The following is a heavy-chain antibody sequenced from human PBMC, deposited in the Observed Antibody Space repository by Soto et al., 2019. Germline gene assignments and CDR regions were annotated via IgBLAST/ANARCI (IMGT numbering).Heavy chain of an antibody. CDR2: IYYSGST. Sequence: QVQLQESGPGLVKPSETLSLTCTVSGGSISSYYWSWIRQPPGKGLEWIGYIYYSGSTNYNPSLKSRVTISVDTSKNQFSLKLSSVTAADTAVYYCARDIPSGSYSWGGWFDPWGQGTLVTVSS. CDR3: ARDIPSGSYSWGGWFDP. J-gene: IGHJ5*02. D-gene: IGHD1-26*01. V-gene: IGHV4-59*01. CDR1: GGSISSYY.